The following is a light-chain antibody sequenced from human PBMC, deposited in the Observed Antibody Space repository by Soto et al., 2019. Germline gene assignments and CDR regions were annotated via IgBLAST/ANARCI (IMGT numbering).Light chain of an antibody. CDR3: QQLRMYPST. J-gene: IGKJ4*01. Sequence: IQFTQSLSSLSASVGDRVTITFRASQDIAIYLAWYXQKQGEAXKLXIYAASTLYGGVPSRFSGSGSGTDLALTITSLQAEDFETYYCQQLRMYPSTFGGGTKVDI. CDR1: QDIAIY. CDR2: AAS. V-gene: IGKV1-9*01.